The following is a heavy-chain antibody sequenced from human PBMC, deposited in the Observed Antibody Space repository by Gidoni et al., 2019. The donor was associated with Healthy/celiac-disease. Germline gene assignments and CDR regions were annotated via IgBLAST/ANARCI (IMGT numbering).Heavy chain of an antibody. CDR3: ASGPQKMRLLEWLPDYYYYYYMDV. J-gene: IGHJ6*03. Sequence: QVQLVQSGAEVKKPGSSVKVSCKASGGTFSSYAISWVRQAPGPGLEWMGGIIPIFGTANYAQKFQGRVTITADESTSTAYMELSSLRSEETAVYYCASGPQKMRLLEWLPDYYYYYYMDVWGKGTTVTVSS. CDR2: IIPIFGTA. V-gene: IGHV1-69*01. D-gene: IGHD3-3*01. CDR1: GGTFSSYA.